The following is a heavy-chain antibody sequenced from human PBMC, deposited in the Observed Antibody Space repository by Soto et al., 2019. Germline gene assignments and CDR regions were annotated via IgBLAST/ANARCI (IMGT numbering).Heavy chain of an antibody. D-gene: IGHD2-21*02. V-gene: IGHV4-59*01. CDR3: ARDLWGYCGTDCYPLDV. CDR2: MYNTGST. CDR1: GGSISRYY. J-gene: IGHJ6*02. Sequence: SETLSLTCTVSGGSISRYYWSWLRQPPGKGLEWIGYMYNTGSTVYNPPFKSRVTISVDTSKNQFSLKLNSVTAADTAVYYCARDLWGYCGTDCYPLDVWGQGTTVTVS.